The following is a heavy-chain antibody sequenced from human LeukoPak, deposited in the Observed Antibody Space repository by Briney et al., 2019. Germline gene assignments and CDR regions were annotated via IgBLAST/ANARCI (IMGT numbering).Heavy chain of an antibody. J-gene: IGHJ4*02. CDR3: VRDQRGGSSGYYDS. D-gene: IGHD3-22*01. V-gene: IGHV3-64D*06. CDR2: ITGSGGST. CDR1: GFTFSTYF. Sequence: AGGSLRLSCSASGFTFSTYFMHWVRQAPGKGLECVSAITGSGGSTYYADSVKGRFTISRDNSKNTLYLQMSSPRAEDTAVYYCVRDQRGGSSGYYDSWGQGTLVTVSS.